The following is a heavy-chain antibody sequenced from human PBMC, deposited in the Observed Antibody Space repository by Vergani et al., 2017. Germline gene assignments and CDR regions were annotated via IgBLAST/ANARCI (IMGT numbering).Heavy chain of an antibody. CDR3: ARELVAGTKEIDY. CDR2: IKQDGSEK. D-gene: IGHD6-19*01. CDR1: AFILGTYW. V-gene: IGHV3-7*01. J-gene: IGHJ4*02. Sequence: EVQMVESGGGLVKPGGSLRLSCTGSAFILGTYWMTWVRQAPRKGLEWVASIKQDGSEKQYVDSVKGRFTISRDNVRNLVFLEMHDLRVADTAVYYCARELVAGTKEIDYWGQGTLVTVSS.